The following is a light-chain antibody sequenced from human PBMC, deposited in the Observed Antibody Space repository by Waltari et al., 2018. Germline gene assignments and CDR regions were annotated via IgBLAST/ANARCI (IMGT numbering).Light chain of an antibody. CDR3: QQYKSYPLT. J-gene: IGKJ4*01. CDR2: KAS. CDR1: QSIDIW. Sequence: DIQLTQSPPTLSASVADRVTIACRASQSIDIWLSWYQQKPGKAPKVLIYKASSLESGVPSRFSGSGSGTEFTLTISSLQPDDFATYYCQQYKSYPLTFGGGTKVEIK. V-gene: IGKV1-5*03.